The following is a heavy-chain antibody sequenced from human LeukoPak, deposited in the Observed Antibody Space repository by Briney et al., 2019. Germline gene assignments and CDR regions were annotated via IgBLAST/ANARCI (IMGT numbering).Heavy chain of an antibody. V-gene: IGHV1-2*02. CDR1: GYTFTGYY. Sequence: GASVKVSCKASGYTFTGYYMHWVRQAPGQGLEWMGWINPNSGGTNYAQKFQGRVTMTRDTSISTAYMELSRLRSDDTVVYYCARDNRDFWSGYFDPWGQGTLVTVSS. D-gene: IGHD3-3*01. J-gene: IGHJ5*02. CDR2: INPNSGGT. CDR3: ARDNRDFWSGYFDP.